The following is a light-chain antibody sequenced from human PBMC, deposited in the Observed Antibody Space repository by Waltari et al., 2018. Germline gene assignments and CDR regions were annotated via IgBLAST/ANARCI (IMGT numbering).Light chain of an antibody. V-gene: IGKV3-20*01. CDR1: QRVPSNY. Sequence: EIVLTQYPGTLSLAPGATVTLSRRASQRVPSNYLVWYQQKPGQAPRLLSSRSSHRAPDIPDRFSGSGSGTDFTLTISRLEPEDAGVYFCQQHGISPLSFGGGTKLEI. CDR2: RSS. CDR3: QQHGISPLS. J-gene: IGKJ4*01.